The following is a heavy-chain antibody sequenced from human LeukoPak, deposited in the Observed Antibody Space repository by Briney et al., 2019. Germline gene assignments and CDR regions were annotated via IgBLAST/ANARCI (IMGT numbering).Heavy chain of an antibody. CDR1: GGSINSYC. CDR3: ARHEIAAAGANAFDI. CDR2: SYYSGSS. Sequence: SETLSLTCTVSGGSINSYCWRYVRLPQSPGLGWIAYSYYSGSSTYNHSPRSRVTISVDTTKNQHFLKMSSVTAAATAVYYCARHEIAAAGANAFDIWGQGTVVTVSS. J-gene: IGHJ3*02. V-gene: IGHV4-59*08. D-gene: IGHD6-13*01.